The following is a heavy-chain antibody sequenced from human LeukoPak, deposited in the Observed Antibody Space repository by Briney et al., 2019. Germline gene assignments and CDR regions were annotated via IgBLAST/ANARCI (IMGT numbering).Heavy chain of an antibody. CDR3: ARGDGYNFFDY. D-gene: IGHD5-24*01. J-gene: IGHJ4*02. Sequence: GGSLRLSCAVSGFSVTNNYMSWVRQAPGKGLEWVSVFYVGGATYYADSVKGRFTISRDNSENTLYLQMRSLRAEDTAVYYCARGDGYNFFDYWGQGTLVTVSS. V-gene: IGHV3-53*01. CDR1: GFSVTNNY. CDR2: FYVGGAT.